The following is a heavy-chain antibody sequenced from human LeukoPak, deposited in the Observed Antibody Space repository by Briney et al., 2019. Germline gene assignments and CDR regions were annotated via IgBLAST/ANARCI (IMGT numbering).Heavy chain of an antibody. D-gene: IGHD6-19*01. CDR2: IYSGGST. Sequence: GGSLRLSCAASGFTVSSNYMSWVRQAPGKGLEWVSVIYSGGSTYYADSVKGRFTISRDNSKNTLYLQMNSLRAEDTAVYYCARIGYSSGWYNFDYWGQGTLVTVSS. CDR3: ARIGYSSGWYNFDY. V-gene: IGHV3-66*01. CDR1: GFTVSSNY. J-gene: IGHJ4*02.